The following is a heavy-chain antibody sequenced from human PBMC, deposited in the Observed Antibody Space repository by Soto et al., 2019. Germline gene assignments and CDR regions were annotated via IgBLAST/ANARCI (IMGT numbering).Heavy chain of an antibody. CDR3: AREILGLIEAVAARDAFDI. J-gene: IGHJ3*02. V-gene: IGHV3-33*01. CDR1: GFTFSSYG. Sequence: QVQLVESGGGVVQPGRSLRLSCAASGFTFSSYGMHWVRQAPGKGLEWVAVIWYDGSNKYYADSVKGRLTISRDNSKHTLYLQMNRLRAEDTAVYYCAREILGLIEAVAARDAFDIWGQGTMVTVSS. CDR2: IWYDGSNK. D-gene: IGHD6-19*01.